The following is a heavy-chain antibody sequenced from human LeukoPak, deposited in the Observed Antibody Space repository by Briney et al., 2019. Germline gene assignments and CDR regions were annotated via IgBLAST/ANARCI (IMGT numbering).Heavy chain of an antibody. D-gene: IGHD7-27*01. V-gene: IGHV1-46*01. CDR1: GYTFTSYY. CDR3: ARGPPNWGFDM. CDR2: INPSGGST. J-gene: IGHJ3*02. Sequence: GASVKVSCKASGYTFTSYYMHWVRQAPGQGLEWMGIINPSGGSTSYAQKFQGRVTMTRDTSISIAYMELSSLRSEDTAVYYCARGPPNWGFDMWGQGTMVTVSS.